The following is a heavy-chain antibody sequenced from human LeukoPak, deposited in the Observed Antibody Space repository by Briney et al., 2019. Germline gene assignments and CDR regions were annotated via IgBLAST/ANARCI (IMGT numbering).Heavy chain of an antibody. CDR3: ARLRLYYKFGGDLDY. V-gene: IGHV4-34*01. D-gene: IGHD3-16*01. Sequence: SETLSLTCAVYGGSFSGYYWSWIRQPPGKGLEWIGEINHSGSTNYNPSLKSRVTISVDTSKNQFSLELSSVTAADTAVYYCARLRLYYKFGGDLDYWGQGTLVTVSS. J-gene: IGHJ4*02. CDR1: GGSFSGYY. CDR2: INHSGST.